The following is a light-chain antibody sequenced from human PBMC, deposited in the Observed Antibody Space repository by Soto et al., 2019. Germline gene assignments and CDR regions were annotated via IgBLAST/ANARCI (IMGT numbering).Light chain of an antibody. CDR1: QSISSY. CDR3: QQSLSTPYT. J-gene: IGKJ2*01. Sequence: DIQMTQYPSSLSASVGDIVTITCRARQSISSYLNRYRQTPGKAPKLLISSASSLRSVVPSRFRGSGAGTDFTLTINSLQPEDCATYYCQQSLSTPYTFGQGTKVHI. CDR2: SAS. V-gene: IGKV1-39*01.